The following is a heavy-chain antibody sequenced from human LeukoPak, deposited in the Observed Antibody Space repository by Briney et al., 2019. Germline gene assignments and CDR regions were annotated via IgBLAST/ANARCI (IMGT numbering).Heavy chain of an antibody. V-gene: IGHV4-39*07. Sequence: PSETLSLTCTVSGGSISSSSYYWGWIRQPPGKGLEWIGSIYYSGSTYYNPSLKSRVTISVDTSKNQFSLKLSSVTAADTAVYYCARGSSTPGDYYDSSGYSLEIDYWGQGTLVTASS. CDR1: GGSISSSSYY. CDR3: ARGSSTPGDYYDSSGYSLEIDY. J-gene: IGHJ4*02. CDR2: IYYSGST. D-gene: IGHD3-22*01.